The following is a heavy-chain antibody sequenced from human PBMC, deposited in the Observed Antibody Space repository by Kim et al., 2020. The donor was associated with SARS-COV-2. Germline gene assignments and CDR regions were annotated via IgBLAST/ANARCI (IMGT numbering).Heavy chain of an antibody. J-gene: IGHJ4*02. D-gene: IGHD6-19*01. Sequence: GGFLSLSCAVSGFSFTKVRVSWVRPAPWPGLAWFGRINSKIDGVTIDYAASVKGRVSISRDEAKNTLYLQMTSLKIDDTAVYYCTTHRVVAGLFDYWGQGTLITVSS. CDR1: GFSFTKVR. CDR2: INSKIDGVTI. CDR3: TTHRVVAGLFDY. V-gene: IGHV3-15*01.